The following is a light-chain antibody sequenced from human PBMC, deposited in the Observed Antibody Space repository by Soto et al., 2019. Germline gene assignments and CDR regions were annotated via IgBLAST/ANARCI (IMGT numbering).Light chain of an antibody. CDR1: SCNIGSNT. CDR2: INN. CDR3: AVWDDSLNVVV. V-gene: IGLV1-44*01. Sequence: QSVLTQPPSASGTPGQRVTISCSGSSCNIGSNTVNWYQQLPGTAPKLLIFINNKRPSGVPDRFSGSKSGTSASLAISGLQSEDEADYYCAVWDDSLNVVVFGGGTKLTVL. J-gene: IGLJ2*01.